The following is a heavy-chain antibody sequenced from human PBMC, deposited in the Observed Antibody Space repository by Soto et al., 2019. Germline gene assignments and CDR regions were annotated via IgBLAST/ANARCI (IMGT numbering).Heavy chain of an antibody. V-gene: IGHV3-30*03. J-gene: IGHJ4*02. CDR3: ARDSASYYDVLTGYLDF. Sequence: VGSLRLSCAASGFTFSNYAMHWVRQAPGKGLEWVTIISYDGRNKYYADSVKGRFTISRDNSKNTLYLQMNSLRAEDTATYYCARDSASYYDVLTGYLDFWGQGTLVTVSS. CDR2: ISYDGRNK. CDR1: GFTFSNYA. D-gene: IGHD3-9*01.